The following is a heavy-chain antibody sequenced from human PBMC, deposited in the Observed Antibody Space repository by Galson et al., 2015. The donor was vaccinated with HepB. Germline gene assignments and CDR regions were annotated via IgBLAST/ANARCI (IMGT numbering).Heavy chain of an antibody. CDR3: AKDRASGWYYFDD. CDR1: GFTCSSYG. J-gene: IGHJ4*02. V-gene: IGHV3-30*18. CDR2: MSYDGSNK. D-gene: IGHD6-25*01. Sequence: SLRLSCAASGFTCSSYGIHWVRQAPGKGREWVAFMSYDGSNKYYADSVKGRFTISRDNSKNTLYLQMHSLRTEDTAVYYCAKDRASGWYYFDDWGPGTLVTVS.